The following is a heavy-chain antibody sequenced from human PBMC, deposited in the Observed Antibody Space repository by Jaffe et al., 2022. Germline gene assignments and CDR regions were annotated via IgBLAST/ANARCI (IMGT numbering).Heavy chain of an antibody. J-gene: IGHJ4*02. CDR2: INHSGST. CDR1: GGSFSGYY. V-gene: IGHV4-34*01. Sequence: QVQLQQWGAGLLKPSETLSLTCAVYGGSFSGYYWSWIRQPPGKGLEWIGEINHSGSTNYNPSLKSRVTISVDTSKNQFSLKLSSVTAADTAVYYCARGVDTAMVMNYWGQGTLVTVSS. D-gene: IGHD5-18*01. CDR3: ARGVDTAMVMNY.